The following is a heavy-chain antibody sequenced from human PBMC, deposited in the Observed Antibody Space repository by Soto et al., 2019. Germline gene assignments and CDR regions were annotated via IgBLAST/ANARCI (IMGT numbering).Heavy chain of an antibody. Sequence: QLQLQESGPGLVKPSETLSLTCTVSGGSISSSSYYWGWIRQPPGKGLEWIGSIYYSGSTYYNPSLKSRVTISVDTSKNQFSLKLSSVTAADTAVYYCVCPAPYSSSWFYYWGQGTLVTVSS. V-gene: IGHV4-39*01. CDR1: GGSISSSSYY. D-gene: IGHD6-13*01. J-gene: IGHJ4*02. CDR3: VCPAPYSSSWFYY. CDR2: IYYSGST.